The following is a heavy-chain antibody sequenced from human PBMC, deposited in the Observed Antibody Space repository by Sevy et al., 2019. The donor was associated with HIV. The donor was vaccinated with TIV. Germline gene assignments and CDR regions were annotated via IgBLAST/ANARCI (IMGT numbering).Heavy chain of an antibody. J-gene: IGHJ5*02. CDR3: AKDWGSRNKVWGWFDP. V-gene: IGHV3-23*01. D-gene: IGHD3-16*01. Sequence: GESLKISCATSGFTFNIYAMSWVRQAPGKGLEWVSTIGGGDTYYADSVKGRFTISRDDSKSAVYLQMYSLRADDTAVEDWAKDWGSRNKVWGWFDPWGQGTLVTVSS. CDR2: IGGGDT. CDR1: GFTFNIYA.